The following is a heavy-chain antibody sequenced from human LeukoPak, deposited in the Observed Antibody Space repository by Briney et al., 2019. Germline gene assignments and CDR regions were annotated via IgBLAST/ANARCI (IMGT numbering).Heavy chain of an antibody. Sequence: PGGSLRLSCAASGXTFSSYGMHWVRQAPGKGLEWVAVIWYDGSNKYYADSVKGRFTISRDNSKNTLYLQMNSLRAEDTAVYYCARDWVYSSSEGYFDYWGQGTLVTVSS. CDR3: ARDWVYSSSEGYFDY. CDR1: GXTFSSYG. CDR2: IWYDGSNK. J-gene: IGHJ4*02. V-gene: IGHV3-33*01. D-gene: IGHD6-13*01.